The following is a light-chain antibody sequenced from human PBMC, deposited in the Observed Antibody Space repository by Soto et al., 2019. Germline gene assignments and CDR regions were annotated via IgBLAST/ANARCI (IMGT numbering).Light chain of an antibody. J-gene: IGLJ3*02. CDR1: PSDIGNYNY. CDR2: GVS. CDR3: SSYTAYTTLWV. Sequence: QSALTQPASVSGSPGQSITISCTGTPSDIGNYNYVSWYQQHPGKAPKLIISGVSNRPSGVSNRFSASKSGNAASLTISGLQAEDEADYYCSSYTAYTTLWVFGGGTKLTVL. V-gene: IGLV2-14*01.